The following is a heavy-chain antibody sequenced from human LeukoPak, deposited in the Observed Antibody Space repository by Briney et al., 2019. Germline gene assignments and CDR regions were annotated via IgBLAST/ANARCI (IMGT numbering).Heavy chain of an antibody. Sequence: PSETLSLTCTVSGGSISSYYWSWIRQPAGKGLEWIGRIYTSGSTNYNPSLKSRATMSVDTSKNQFSLKLSSVTAADTAVYYCARGGNWNSRGLHRRYSDYWGQGTLVTVSS. CDR2: IYTSGST. J-gene: IGHJ4*02. CDR1: GGSISSYY. CDR3: ARGGNWNSRGLHRRYSDY. V-gene: IGHV4-4*07. D-gene: IGHD1-7*01.